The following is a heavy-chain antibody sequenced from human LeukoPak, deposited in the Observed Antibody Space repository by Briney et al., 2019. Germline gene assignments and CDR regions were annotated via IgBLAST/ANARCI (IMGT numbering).Heavy chain of an antibody. J-gene: IGHJ5*01. Sequence: PGGSLRLSCSVSGFTFSKYAMHWARQAPGKGLEYVSGISSDGGSRIYADSVKGRFIISRDNSKNTLYLQMSSLRAEDTAVYYCVRRSYNFGYDSWGQGTLVTVSS. D-gene: IGHD5-18*01. CDR2: ISSDGGSR. CDR3: VRRSYNFGYDS. CDR1: GFTFSKYA. V-gene: IGHV3-64D*09.